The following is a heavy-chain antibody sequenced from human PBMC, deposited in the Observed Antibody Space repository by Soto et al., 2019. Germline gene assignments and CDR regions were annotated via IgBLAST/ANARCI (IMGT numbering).Heavy chain of an antibody. V-gene: IGHV3-23*01. D-gene: IGHD3-9*01. CDR1: GFTFSSYA. CDR3: ASLLRYFDWLSGDGFDP. Sequence: GGSLRLSCAASGFTFSSYAMSWVRQAPGKGLEWVSAISGSGGSTYYADSVKGRFTISRDNSKNTLYLQMNSLRAEDTAVYYCASLLRYFDWLSGDGFDPWGQGTLVTVSS. J-gene: IGHJ5*02. CDR2: ISGSGGST.